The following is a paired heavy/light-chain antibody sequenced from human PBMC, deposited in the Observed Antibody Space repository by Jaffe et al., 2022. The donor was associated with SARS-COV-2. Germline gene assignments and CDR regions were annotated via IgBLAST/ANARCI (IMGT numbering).Light chain of an antibody. CDR3: NSRDSTGHRGVV. CDR2: GKN. Sequence: SSELTQDPAVSVALGQTVRITCQGDGLRNNYASWYQQKPGQAPVLVFYGKNNRPSGIPDRFSGSSSGNTASLTITGAQAEDEADYYCNSRDSTGHRGVVFGGGTKLTVL. J-gene: IGLJ2*01. V-gene: IGLV3-19*01. CDR1: GLRNNY.
Heavy chain of an antibody. D-gene: IGHD3-10*01. J-gene: IGHJ3*02. V-gene: IGHV2-5*02. Sequence: QITLKESGPTLVKPTQTLTLTCSFSGFSLSTSGEGVGWIRQPPGKALEWLALIFWDDDKRYSPSLKSRLTITKDTSKNQVVLTMTNMDPVDTGTYYCSHRLYYDSVTRPYDAFDIWGQGTVVTVSS. CDR2: IFWDDDK. CDR1: GFSLSTSGEG. CDR3: SHRLYYDSVTRPYDAFDI.